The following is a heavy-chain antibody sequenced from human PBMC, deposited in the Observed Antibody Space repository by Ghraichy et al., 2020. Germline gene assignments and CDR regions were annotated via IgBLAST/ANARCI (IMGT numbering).Heavy chain of an antibody. CDR2: ISGSGGST. V-gene: IGHV3-23*01. J-gene: IGHJ6*02. CDR3: AKHFHPPEDYDFWSGPYKIPDVYYGMDV. D-gene: IGHD3-3*01. Sequence: GGSLRLSCAASGFTFSSYAMSWVRQAPGKGLEWVSGISGSGGSTYYADSVKGRVTISRDNSKNTLYLQMNSLRAEDTAVYYCAKHFHPPEDYDFWSGPYKIPDVYYGMDVWGQGTTVTVSS. CDR1: GFTFSSYA.